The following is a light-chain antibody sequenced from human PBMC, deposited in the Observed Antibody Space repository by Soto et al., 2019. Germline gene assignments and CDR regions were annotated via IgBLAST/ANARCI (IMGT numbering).Light chain of an antibody. Sequence: EIVLTQSPGTLSLSPGERATLSCRASQSVSSSYLFWYQQKPGQSPKLLIYGASSRATGIPDRFSGSGSGTDFILTISRLEPEDFAVYYCQQYGSSPGTFGQGTKVEIK. V-gene: IGKV3-20*01. J-gene: IGKJ1*01. CDR2: GAS. CDR3: QQYGSSPGT. CDR1: QSVSSSY.